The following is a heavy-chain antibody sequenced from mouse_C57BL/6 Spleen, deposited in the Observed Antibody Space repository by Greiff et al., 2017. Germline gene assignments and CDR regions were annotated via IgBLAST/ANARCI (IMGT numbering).Heavy chain of an antibody. CDR3: AITTVVGDFDY. CDR1: GYSFTGYF. D-gene: IGHD1-1*01. CDR2: INPYNGDT. V-gene: IGHV1-20*01. Sequence: EVKLQESGPELVKPWDSVKISCTVSGYSFTGYFMNWVMQSHGKSLEWIGRINPYNGDTFYNQKITGKATLTVDKSSSTAHMVHRSLTSEDSAVYYCAITTVVGDFDYWGQGATLTVSS. J-gene: IGHJ2*01.